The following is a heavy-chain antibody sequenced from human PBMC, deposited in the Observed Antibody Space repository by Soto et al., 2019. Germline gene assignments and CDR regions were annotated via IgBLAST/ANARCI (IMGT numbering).Heavy chain of an antibody. Sequence: ASEALCLTCAVSGGSRNRYYWRWVRQPPGKGLEWIGTMHYTGSTYCNPSLKSRVTISVDMSKNQFSLKLSSVTAADTAVYYCARHRGSGLTTNFDGRGKGTRVTVSS. D-gene: IGHD6-19*01. CDR1: GGSRNRYY. CDR3: ARHRGSGLTTNFDG. V-gene: IGHV4-59*04. J-gene: IGHJ4*02. CDR2: MHYTGST.